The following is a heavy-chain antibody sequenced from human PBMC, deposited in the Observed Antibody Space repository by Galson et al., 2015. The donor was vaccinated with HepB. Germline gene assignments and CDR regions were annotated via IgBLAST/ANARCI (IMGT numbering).Heavy chain of an antibody. Sequence: SVTVSCKASGGTFSSYAFFWVRQAPGQGLEWMGGIIPMYDIGNYAQKFQDRVTITADKSTSTVYMELRSLRADDTAVYYCGRGGYGGYALDYWGQGTLVTVSS. CDR2: IIPMYDIG. D-gene: IGHD5-12*01. V-gene: IGHV1-69*10. J-gene: IGHJ4*02. CDR1: GGTFSSYA. CDR3: GRGGYGGYALDY.